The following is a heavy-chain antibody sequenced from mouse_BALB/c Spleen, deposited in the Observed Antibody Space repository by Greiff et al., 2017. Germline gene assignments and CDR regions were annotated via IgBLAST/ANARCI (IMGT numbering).Heavy chain of an antibody. CDR3: TLLLRYAMDD. CDR2: INPSNGGT. V-gene: IGHV1S81*02. Sequence: VQLQQSGAELVKPGASVKLSCKASGYTFTSYYMYWVKQRPGQGLEWIGEINPSNGGTNFNEKFKSKATLTVDKSSSTAYMQLSSLTSEDSAVYYCTLLLRYAMDDWGQGTSVTVSS. D-gene: IGHD1-1*01. CDR1: GYTFTSYY. J-gene: IGHJ4*01.